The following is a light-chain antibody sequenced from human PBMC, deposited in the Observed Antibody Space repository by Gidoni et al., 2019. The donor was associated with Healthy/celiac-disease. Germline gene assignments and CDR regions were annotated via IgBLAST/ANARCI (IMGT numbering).Light chain of an antibody. J-gene: IGKJ2*01. CDR1: QRISSY. Sequence: DIQMTQSPSYLSASVGDRVTITCRASQRISSYLNWYQQKPGKAPKLLIYAASSLQSGVPSRFSGSGSGTDFTLTISSLQPEDFATYYCQQSYSTPYTFGQXTKLEIK. CDR2: AAS. V-gene: IGKV1-39*01. CDR3: QQSYSTPYT.